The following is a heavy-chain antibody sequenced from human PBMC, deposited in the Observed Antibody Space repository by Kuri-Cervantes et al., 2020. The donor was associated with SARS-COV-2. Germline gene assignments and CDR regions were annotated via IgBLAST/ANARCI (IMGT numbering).Heavy chain of an antibody. CDR1: GYSISSGYY. V-gene: IGHV4-38-2*01. D-gene: IGHD3-3*01. Sequence: GSLRLSCAVSGYSISSGYYWGWIRQPPGKGLEWIGSIYHSGSTYYNPSLKSRVTISVDTSKNQFSLKLSSVTAADTAVYYCARPETYYDFWSGYYIFWGQGTLVTVSS. J-gene: IGHJ4*02. CDR3: ARPETYYDFWSGYYIF. CDR2: IYHSGST.